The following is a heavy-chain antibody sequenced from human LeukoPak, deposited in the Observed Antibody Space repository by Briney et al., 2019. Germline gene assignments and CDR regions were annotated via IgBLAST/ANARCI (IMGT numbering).Heavy chain of an antibody. CDR3: ARVRRYCSGGSCPVYNWFDP. CDR1: GGSFSGYY. Sequence: SETLSLTCAVCGGSFSGYYWSWIRRPPGKGLEWIGEINHSGSTNYNPSLKSRVTISVDTSKNQFSLKLSSVTAADTAVYYCARVRRYCSGGSCPVYNWFDPWGQGTLVTVSS. CDR2: INHSGST. D-gene: IGHD2-15*01. J-gene: IGHJ5*02. V-gene: IGHV4-34*01.